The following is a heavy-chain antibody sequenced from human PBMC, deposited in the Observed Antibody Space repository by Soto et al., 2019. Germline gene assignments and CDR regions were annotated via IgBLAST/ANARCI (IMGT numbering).Heavy chain of an antibody. CDR1: GGSLRSSNFY. D-gene: IGHD2-15*01. V-gene: IGHV4-39*02. Sequence: SETLSLTRPVSGGSLRSSNFYLGWVPQPPGKGLEWIGSIYYSGSTYYNPSLKSRVTISVDTSKNQFSLKLSSVTAADTAVYYCARERRGEDIVVVVAGYFDYWGQGTLVTVSS. CDR2: IYYSGST. J-gene: IGHJ4*02. CDR3: ARERRGEDIVVVVAGYFDY.